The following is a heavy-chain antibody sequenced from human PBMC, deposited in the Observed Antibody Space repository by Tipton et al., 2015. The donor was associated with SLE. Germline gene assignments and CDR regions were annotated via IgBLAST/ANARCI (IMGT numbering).Heavy chain of an antibody. J-gene: IGHJ4*02. Sequence: TLSLTCSVSGGSVNNKNYYWGWIRQRPGKGLEWIGEIKDRGSTYYNPSLKSRVTISVDTSKNQFSLRLSSVTAADTAVYYCAGDSRSLDYWGQGTLVTVSS. CDR2: IKDRGST. CDR3: AGDSRSLDY. V-gene: IGHV4-39*07. CDR1: GGSVNNKNYY.